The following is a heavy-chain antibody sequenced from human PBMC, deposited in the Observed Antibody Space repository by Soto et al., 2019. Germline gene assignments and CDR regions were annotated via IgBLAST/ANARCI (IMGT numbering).Heavy chain of an antibody. Sequence: SETLSLTCTVSGGSISSYYWSWIRQPPGKGLEWIGYIYYSGSTNYNPSLKSRVTISVDTSKNQFSLKLSSVTAADTAVYYCARARYSGYDYYYYYYMDVWGKGTTVTVSS. D-gene: IGHD5-12*01. V-gene: IGHV4-59*08. CDR2: IYYSGST. J-gene: IGHJ6*03. CDR3: ARARYSGYDYYYYYYMDV. CDR1: GGSISSYY.